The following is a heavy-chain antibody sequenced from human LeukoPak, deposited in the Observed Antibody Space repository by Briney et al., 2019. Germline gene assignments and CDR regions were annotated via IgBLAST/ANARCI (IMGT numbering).Heavy chain of an antibody. CDR2: ISYDGSNK. CDR1: GFTFSSYG. Sequence: GRSLRLSCAASGFTFSSYGMHRVHQAPGKGLEWVAVISYDGSNKYYADSVKGRFTISRDNSKNTLYLQMNSLRAEDTAVYYCAKDRAMVRGVIPAYFDYWGQGTLVTVSS. V-gene: IGHV3-30*18. J-gene: IGHJ4*02. CDR3: AKDRAMVRGVIPAYFDY. D-gene: IGHD3-10*01.